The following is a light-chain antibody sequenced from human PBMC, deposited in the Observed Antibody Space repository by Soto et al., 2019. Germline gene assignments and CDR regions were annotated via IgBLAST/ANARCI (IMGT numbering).Light chain of an antibody. V-gene: IGLV2-14*01. J-gene: IGLJ1*01. CDR1: SSDVGGYNY. CDR2: EVN. CDR3: TSYRSSSTLDV. Sequence: QSVLTQPPSVSAAPGQKVSISCTGTSSDVGGYNYVSWYQQYPGKAPKLIIYEVNKRPSGVSNRFSGSKSGNTASLTISGLQADDESDYYCTSYRSSSTLDVFGTGTKVTVL.